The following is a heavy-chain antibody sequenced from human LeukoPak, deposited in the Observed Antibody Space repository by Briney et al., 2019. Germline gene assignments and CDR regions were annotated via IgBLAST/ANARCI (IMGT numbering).Heavy chain of an antibody. Sequence: SETLSLTCTVSGGSISSSSYYWGWIRQPPGKGLEWIGSIYYSGSTYYNPSLKSRVTISVDTSKNQFSLKLSSVTAADTAVYYCARDSPHHQPGLAAAGVWGQGTMVTVSS. V-gene: IGHV4-39*02. CDR3: ARDSPHHQPGLAAAGV. J-gene: IGHJ3*01. CDR2: IYYSGST. D-gene: IGHD6-13*01. CDR1: GGSISSSSYY.